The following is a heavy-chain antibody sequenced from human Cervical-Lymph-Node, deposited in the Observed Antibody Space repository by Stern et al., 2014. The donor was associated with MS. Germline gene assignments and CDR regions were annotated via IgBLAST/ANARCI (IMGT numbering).Heavy chain of an antibody. Sequence: EVQLVESGGGLVRPGGSLRLSCAASGFTFSNYAISYVRQAPGKGLEWVSAISGSGGTTYYADSVKGRFTISRDNSRDTMYLQMKSLRAEDTAVYYCAKGLWDSADYAPFDYWGQGTLVTVSS. CDR1: GFTFSNYA. D-gene: IGHD4-17*01. J-gene: IGHJ4*02. V-gene: IGHV3-23*04. CDR3: AKGLWDSADYAPFDY. CDR2: ISGSGGTT.